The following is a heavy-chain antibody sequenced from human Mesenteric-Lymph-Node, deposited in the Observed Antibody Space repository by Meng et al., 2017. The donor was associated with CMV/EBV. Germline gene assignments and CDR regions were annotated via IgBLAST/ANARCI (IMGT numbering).Heavy chain of an antibody. D-gene: IGHD1-14*01. CDR3: AHSRHRKISGLTFDP. CDR2: IYWNDDK. V-gene: IGHV2-5*01. CDR1: GFSLSTSGVG. J-gene: IGHJ5*02. Sequence: SGPTLVKPTQTLTLTCTFSGFSLSTSGVGVGWIRQPPGKALEWLALIYWNDDKRYSPSLKSRLTIAKDTSKNQVVRTMTNMDPVDTATYYCAHSRHRKISGLTFDPWGQGTLITVSS.